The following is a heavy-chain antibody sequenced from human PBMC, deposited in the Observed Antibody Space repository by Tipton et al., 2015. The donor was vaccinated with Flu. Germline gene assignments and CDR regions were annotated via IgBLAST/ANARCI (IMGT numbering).Heavy chain of an antibody. D-gene: IGHD4-17*01. CDR1: GYRFTSYW. Sequence: QLVQSGVEVKKAGESLKISCKGSGYRFTSYWIGWVRQMPGKGLEWMGIIYPDDSDTRYTPSFRGQVTISVDKSISTAYLQWSSLKASDSAMYYCARSQSYGDYDGAADHWGQGTLVTVSS. V-gene: IGHV5-51*03. CDR3: ARSQSYGDYDGAADH. J-gene: IGHJ5*02. CDR2: IYPDDSDT.